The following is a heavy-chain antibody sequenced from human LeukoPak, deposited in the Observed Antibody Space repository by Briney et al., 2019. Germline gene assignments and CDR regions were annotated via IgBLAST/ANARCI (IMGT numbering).Heavy chain of an antibody. D-gene: IGHD6-13*01. V-gene: IGHV3-48*04. CDR2: ISSSSSTI. Sequence: GGSLRLSCAASGFTFSSYSMNWVRQAPGKGLEWVSYISSSSSTIYYADSVKGRFTISRDNAKNSLYLQMNSLRAEDTAVYYCAKEEEDSSSWWQTDYWGQGTLVTVSS. CDR1: GFTFSSYS. J-gene: IGHJ4*02. CDR3: AKEEEDSSSWWQTDY.